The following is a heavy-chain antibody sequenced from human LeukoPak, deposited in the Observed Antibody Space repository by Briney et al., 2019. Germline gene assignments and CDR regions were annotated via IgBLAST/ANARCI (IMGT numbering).Heavy chain of an antibody. J-gene: IGHJ2*01. CDR1: GGSISSSSYY. D-gene: IGHD3-10*01. V-gene: IGHV4-39*07. CDR2: IYYIGST. Sequence: NSSETLSLTCTVSGGSISSSSYYWGWIRQPPGKGLEWIGNIYYIGSTDYNPSLKSRFTISVDTSKNQFSLKLSSVTAADTAVYYCARFPEVFTMVRGVMYFDLWGRGTLVTVSS. CDR3: ARFPEVFTMVRGVMYFDL.